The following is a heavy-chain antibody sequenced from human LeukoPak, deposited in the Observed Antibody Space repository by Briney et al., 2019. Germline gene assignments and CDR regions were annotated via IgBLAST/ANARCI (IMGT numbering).Heavy chain of an antibody. CDR1: GGSISSYY. Sequence: SETLSLTCTVSGGSISSYYWSWIRQPAGKGLEWIGRISASGNTNYNPSLKSRVTMSLDTSKNQFSLKLSSVTAADTAVYYCARLSEVAGNWASDYWGQGTLVTVSS. CDR3: ARLSEVAGNWASDY. D-gene: IGHD6-19*01. V-gene: IGHV4-4*07. CDR2: ISASGNT. J-gene: IGHJ4*02.